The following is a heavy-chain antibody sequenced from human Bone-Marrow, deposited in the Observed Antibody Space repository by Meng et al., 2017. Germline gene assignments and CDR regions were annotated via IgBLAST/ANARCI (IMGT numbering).Heavy chain of an antibody. D-gene: IGHD6-13*01. J-gene: IGHJ4*02. CDR1: GFHVSRKY. CDR2: IYSGGST. V-gene: IGHV3-66*02. Sequence: SGGGLAKLGGSLILSCSASGFHVSRKYISWVRQDPGKGLEWVSVIYSGGSTYYADSVKGRFTISRDNSKNTLYLQMNSLRAEDTAVYYCARGAGIFGGQGTLVTVSS. CDR3: ARGAGIF.